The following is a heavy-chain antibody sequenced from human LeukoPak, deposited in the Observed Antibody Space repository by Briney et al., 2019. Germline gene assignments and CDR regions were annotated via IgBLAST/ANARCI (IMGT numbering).Heavy chain of an antibody. D-gene: IGHD3-22*01. V-gene: IGHV1-69*05. J-gene: IGHJ6*03. CDR1: GGTFSTYA. CDR3: ARARRYYYDSSGYYYVRYYYYYMDV. Sequence: PVKVSCKASGGTFSTYAISWGRQAPGQGLEWMGGIIPIFGTANYAQKFQGRVTITTDESTSTAYMELSSLRSEDTAVYYCARARRYYYDSSGYYYVRYYYYYMDVWGKGTTVTVSS. CDR2: IIPIFGTA.